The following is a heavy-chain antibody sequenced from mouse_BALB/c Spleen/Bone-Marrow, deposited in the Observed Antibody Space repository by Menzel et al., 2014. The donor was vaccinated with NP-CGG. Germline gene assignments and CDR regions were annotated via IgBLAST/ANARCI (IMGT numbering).Heavy chain of an antibody. V-gene: IGHV1S135*01. CDR2: IDPFNGGT. J-gene: IGHJ3*01. D-gene: IGHD2-4*01. CDR3: AGSAMISAWFAY. CDR1: GYSFTSYY. Sequence: EVQRVESGPELMKPGASVKISCKASGYSFTSYYMHWVQQSHGKSLEWIGYIDPFNGGTSYNQKFKGKATLTVDKSSSTAYMHLSSLTSEDSAVYYCAGSAMISAWFAYWGQGTLVTVSA.